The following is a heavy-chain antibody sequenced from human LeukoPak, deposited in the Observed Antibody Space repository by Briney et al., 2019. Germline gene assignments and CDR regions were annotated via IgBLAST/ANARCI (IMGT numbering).Heavy chain of an antibody. CDR1: GFTFSSYS. V-gene: IGHV3-21*01. CDR3: ARELDATMTHGYFDY. Sequence: GGSLRLSCAASGFTFSSYSMNWVRQAPGKGLEWVSSISSSSSYIYYADSVKGRFTISRDNSKNTLSLQMDSLRTEDTAVYYCARELDATMTHGYFDYWGQGTLVTVSS. D-gene: IGHD5-24*01. CDR2: ISSSSSYI. J-gene: IGHJ4*02.